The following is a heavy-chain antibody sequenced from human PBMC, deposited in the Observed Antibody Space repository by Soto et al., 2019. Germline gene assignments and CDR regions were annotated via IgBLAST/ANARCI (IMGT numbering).Heavy chain of an antibody. Sequence: HLGGSLRLSCAASGFTFSSYSVSWVRKDPGKGLEWVSAISGSGGSTYYADSVKGRFTISRDNSKNTLYLQMNSLRAEDTAVYYSAKNYGDYDLDYWGQGTLVTVSS. CDR1: GFTFSSYS. V-gene: IGHV3-23*01. CDR3: AKNYGDYDLDY. CDR2: ISGSGGST. J-gene: IGHJ4*02. D-gene: IGHD4-17*01.